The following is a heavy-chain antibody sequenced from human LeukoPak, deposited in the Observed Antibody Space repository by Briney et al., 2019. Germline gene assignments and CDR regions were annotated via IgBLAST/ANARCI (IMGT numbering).Heavy chain of an antibody. J-gene: IGHJ3*02. CDR1: GGSISSNY. D-gene: IGHD3-22*01. CDR2: IYYSGST. Sequence: SETLSLTCTVSGGSISSNYWSWIRQPPGKGLEWIGNIYYSGSTNYNPSLKSRVTISLDPSRTQFSLKLSAVTAADTAVYYCARRGYFDSTWAFDIWGQGTLVAVSS. V-gene: IGHV4-59*08. CDR3: ARRGYFDSTWAFDI.